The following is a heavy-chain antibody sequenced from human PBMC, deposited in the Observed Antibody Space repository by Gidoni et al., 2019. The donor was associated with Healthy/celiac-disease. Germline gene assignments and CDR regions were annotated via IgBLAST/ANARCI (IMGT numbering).Heavy chain of an antibody. D-gene: IGHD2-15*01. CDR3: ARLYCSGGSCYPYFDY. CDR2: IYYSGST. Sequence: QLQLQESGPGLVKPSETLSLTCTVAGGSISSSSYYWGWIRQPPGKGLEWIGRIYYSGSTYYNPSLKSRVTISVDTSKNQFSLKLSSVTAADTAVYYCARLYCSGGSCYPYFDYWGQGTLVTVSS. CDR1: GGSISSSSYY. V-gene: IGHV4-39*07. J-gene: IGHJ4*02.